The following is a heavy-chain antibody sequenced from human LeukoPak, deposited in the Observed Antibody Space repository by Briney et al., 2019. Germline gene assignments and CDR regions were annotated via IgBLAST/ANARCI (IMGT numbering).Heavy chain of an antibody. CDR1: GYTFTGYY. J-gene: IGHJ5*02. CDR2: INPNSGGT. Sequence: ASVKVSCKASGYTFTGYYMHCVRQAPGQGLEWMGWINPNSGGTNYAQKFQGRVTMTRDTSVSTAYMELNRLRSDDTGVYYCARDTTMITYWFDPWGQGTLVTVSS. CDR3: ARDTTMITYWFDP. V-gene: IGHV1-2*02. D-gene: IGHD5-18*01.